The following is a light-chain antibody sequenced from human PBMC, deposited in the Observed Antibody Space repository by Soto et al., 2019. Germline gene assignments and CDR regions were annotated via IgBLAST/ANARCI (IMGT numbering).Light chain of an antibody. Sequence: ESVLTQSPGTLYLSPGERATLSCRASQSVSSSYLAWYQQKPGQAPRLLRYGTSSRATGIPDRFSGSGSGPDFTLTLSRLEPEDFAVYYCQQYGSSPWTFGQGTKVEIK. CDR2: GTS. J-gene: IGKJ1*01. CDR3: QQYGSSPWT. CDR1: QSVSSSY. V-gene: IGKV3-20*01.